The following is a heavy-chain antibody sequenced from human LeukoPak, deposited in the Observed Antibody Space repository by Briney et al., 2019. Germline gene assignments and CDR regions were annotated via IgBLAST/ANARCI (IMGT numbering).Heavy chain of an antibody. CDR1: GFTFSSYA. Sequence: GGSLRLSCAASGFTFSSYAMHWVRQAPGKGLEWVAVISYDGSNKYYADSVKGRFTISRDNSKNTLYLKMNSLRAEDTAVYYCARDTLYYDILTGYRYYYYGMDVWGQGTTVTVSS. CDR3: ARDTLYYDILTGYRYYYYGMDV. J-gene: IGHJ6*02. D-gene: IGHD3-9*01. CDR2: ISYDGSNK. V-gene: IGHV3-30-3*01.